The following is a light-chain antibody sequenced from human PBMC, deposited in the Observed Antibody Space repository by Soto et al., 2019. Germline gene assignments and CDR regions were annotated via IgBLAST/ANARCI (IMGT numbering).Light chain of an antibody. Sequence: EILMTQSPDTLSVSPGESATLSCRASQRVYSNLAWYQQRPGQAPRLLIYGASTRATGVPARFSGRGSGTEFTLTISSLQSEDFAVYYCQQYTIWPPNTFGQGTRLEMK. CDR3: QQYTIWPPNT. V-gene: IGKV3-15*01. J-gene: IGKJ5*01. CDR1: QRVYSN. CDR2: GAS.